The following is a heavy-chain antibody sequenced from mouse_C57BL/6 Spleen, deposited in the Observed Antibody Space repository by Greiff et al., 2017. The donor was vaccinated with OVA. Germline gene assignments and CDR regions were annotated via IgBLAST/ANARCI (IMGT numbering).Heavy chain of an antibody. CDR2: IYPGSGST. Sequence: QVQLQQPGAELVKPGASVTMSCKASGYTFTSYWITWVKQRPGQGLEWIGDIYPGSGSTNYNEKFKSKATLTVDTSSSTAYMQLSSLTSEDSAVYCCARRGPWWHLAYWGQGTLVTVSA. J-gene: IGHJ3*01. CDR3: ARRGPWWHLAY. D-gene: IGHD1-1*02. CDR1: GYTFTSYW. V-gene: IGHV1-55*01.